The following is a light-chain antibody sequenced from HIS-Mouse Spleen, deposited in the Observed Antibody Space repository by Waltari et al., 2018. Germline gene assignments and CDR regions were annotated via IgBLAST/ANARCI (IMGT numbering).Light chain of an antibody. V-gene: IGLV3-19*01. CDR2: GKN. J-gene: IGLJ2*01. Sequence: SSELTQDPAVSVALGQTVRITCQGDSLRSYYASWYQPKHGPAPVLVIYGKNNRPPGIPDRFSGSSSGNTASLTITGAQAEDEADYYCNSRDSSGNHVVFGGGTKLTVL. CDR3: NSRDSSGNHVV. CDR1: SLRSYY.